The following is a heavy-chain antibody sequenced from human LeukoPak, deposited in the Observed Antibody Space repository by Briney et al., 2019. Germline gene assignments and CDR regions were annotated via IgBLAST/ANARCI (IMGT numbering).Heavy chain of an antibody. CDR2: IYHSGST. CDR1: GYSISSSYY. V-gene: IGHV4-38-2*02. Sequence: SETLSLTCTVSGYSISSSYYWGWIRQPPGKGLEWIGSIYHSGSTYYNPSLKSRVIISLDMSKNQFSLKLSSVTAADTAVYYCARVKGDYGGNGNWFDPWGQGTLVTVSS. CDR3: ARVKGDYGGNGNWFDP. J-gene: IGHJ5*02. D-gene: IGHD4-23*01.